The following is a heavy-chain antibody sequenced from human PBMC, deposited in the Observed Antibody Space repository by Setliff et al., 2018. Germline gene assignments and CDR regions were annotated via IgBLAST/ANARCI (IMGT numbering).Heavy chain of an antibody. CDR2: ISQTGTT. Sequence: ETLSLTCTVSGGPIISSFWSWIRQPPGKGLEWIGYISQTGTTNYNPTLKSRVSISLDTSKSQFSLKLNSMTTADTAVYYCARGGTYRYFDYWGQGTLVTVSS. J-gene: IGHJ4*02. V-gene: IGHV4-59*01. CDR3: ARGGTYRYFDY. CDR1: GGPIISSF.